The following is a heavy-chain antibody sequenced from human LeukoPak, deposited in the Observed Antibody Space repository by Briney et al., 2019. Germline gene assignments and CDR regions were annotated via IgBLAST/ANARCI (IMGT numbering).Heavy chain of an antibody. CDR1: GGSISSYY. D-gene: IGHD6-19*01. J-gene: IGHJ6*03. CDR3: ARDQEQWRYYYMDV. V-gene: IGHV4-4*07. Sequence: SETLSLTCTVSGGSISSYYWSWIRQPAGKGLEWIGRIYTSGSTNYNPSLKSRVTMSVDTSKNQFSLKLSSVTAADTAVYYCARDQEQWRYYYMDVSGKGTTVTVSS. CDR2: IYTSGST.